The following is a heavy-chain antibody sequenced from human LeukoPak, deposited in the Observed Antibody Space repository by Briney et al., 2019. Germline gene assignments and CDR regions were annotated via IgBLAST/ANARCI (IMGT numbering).Heavy chain of an antibody. Sequence: PSETLSLTCTLSGGSISTYYRSWIRQPPGKGLEWIGEINHSGSTNYNPSLKSRVTMSVDTSKNQFSLKLSSVTAADTAVYYCARALRRIYCSSTSCYVNYFDYWGQGTLVTVSS. CDR1: GGSISTYY. CDR3: ARALRRIYCSSTSCYVNYFDY. CDR2: INHSGST. D-gene: IGHD2-2*01. V-gene: IGHV4-34*01. J-gene: IGHJ4*02.